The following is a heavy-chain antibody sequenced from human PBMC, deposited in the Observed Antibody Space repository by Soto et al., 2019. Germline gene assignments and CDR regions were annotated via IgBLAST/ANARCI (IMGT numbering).Heavy chain of an antibody. J-gene: IGHJ4*02. CDR1: GFSFRVYG. CDR3: ARVVGSGSAFHYFDY. V-gene: IGHV3-33*01. D-gene: IGHD3-10*01. CDR2: IWSDGSNK. Sequence: QVQLVESGGGVVQPGRSLRLSCAASGFSFRVYGMHWVRQAPGKGLEWVAVIWSDGSNKYYADSVKGRFTISRDNAKNTWYLQRNSLRAEDTAVYYCARVVGSGSAFHYFDYGGQGTLVTGSS.